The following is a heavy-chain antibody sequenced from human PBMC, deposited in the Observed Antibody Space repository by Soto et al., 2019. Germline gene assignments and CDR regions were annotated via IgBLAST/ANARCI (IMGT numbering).Heavy chain of an antibody. CDR2: IIPIFGTA. V-gene: IGHV1-69*01. D-gene: IGHD2-2*01. J-gene: IGHJ6*02. CDR1: GGTFSSYA. CDR3: ASVSRASTPERDYGMDV. Sequence: QVQLVQSGAEVKKPGSSVKVSCKASGGTFSSYAISWVRQAPGQGLEWRGGIIPIFGTAHYAQKFQGRVTITADESTSTAYMELSSLRSEDTAVYYCASVSRASTPERDYGMDVWGQGTTVTVSS.